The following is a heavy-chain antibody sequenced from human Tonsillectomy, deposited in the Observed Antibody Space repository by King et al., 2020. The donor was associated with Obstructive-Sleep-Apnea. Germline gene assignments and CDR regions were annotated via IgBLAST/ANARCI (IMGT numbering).Heavy chain of an antibody. V-gene: IGHV3-30*02. J-gene: IGHJ6*02. CDR1: GFTFSNYG. Sequence: VQLVESGGGVVQPGRSLRLSFAASGFTFSNYGMHWVPPAPGKGLEWVAFIRYDGSIKYYVDSVKGRFTISRDNSKNTLYLQMNSLRAEETSVYYCAKDPTNFDILTGDYYYYGMDVWGQGTTVTVSS. CDR3: AKDPTNFDILTGDYYYYGMDV. D-gene: IGHD3-9*01. CDR2: IRYDGSIK.